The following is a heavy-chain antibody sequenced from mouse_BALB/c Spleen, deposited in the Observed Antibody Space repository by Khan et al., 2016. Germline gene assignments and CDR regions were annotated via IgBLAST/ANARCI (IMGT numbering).Heavy chain of an antibody. J-gene: IGHJ3*01. D-gene: IGHD2-4*01. Sequence: LVESGGGLVKPGGSLKLSCAASGFTFSDYYMYWVRQTPEKRLEWVATISDGGSYIYYSDSVKGRFTISRDNAKNNLYLQMSSLKSEDTAMYYCAREGLRRGFAYWGQGTLVTVSA. V-gene: IGHV5-4*02. CDR1: GFTFSDYY. CDR3: AREGLRRGFAY. CDR2: ISDGGSYI.